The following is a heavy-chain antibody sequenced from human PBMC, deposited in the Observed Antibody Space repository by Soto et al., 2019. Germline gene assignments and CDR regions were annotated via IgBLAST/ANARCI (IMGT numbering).Heavy chain of an antibody. CDR3: ARDDRGYCSGGSCYHAFDI. J-gene: IGHJ3*02. Sequence: QVQLVQSGAEVQKPGSSVKVSCKASGGTFSSYTISWVRQAPGQGLEWMGRIIPILGIANYAQKFQGRVTITADKSTSTAYMELSSLRSEDTAVYYCARDDRGYCSGGSCYHAFDIWGQGTMVTVSS. CDR2: IIPILGIA. D-gene: IGHD2-15*01. V-gene: IGHV1-69*08. CDR1: GGTFSSYT.